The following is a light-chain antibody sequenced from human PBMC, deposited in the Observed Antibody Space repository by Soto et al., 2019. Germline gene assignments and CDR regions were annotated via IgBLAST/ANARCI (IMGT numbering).Light chain of an antibody. J-gene: IGKJ1*01. CDR1: QSVTSRY. CDR2: GAS. V-gene: IGKV3-20*01. CDR3: QQYNNWWT. Sequence: EIVLTQCPGTLSLSPGERATLSCRASQSVTSRYLAWYQQKPGQAPRLLIFGASIRDTGIPDRLSGSGSGTDFTITIRRLESEDFAVYYCQQYNNWWTFGQGTKVDIK.